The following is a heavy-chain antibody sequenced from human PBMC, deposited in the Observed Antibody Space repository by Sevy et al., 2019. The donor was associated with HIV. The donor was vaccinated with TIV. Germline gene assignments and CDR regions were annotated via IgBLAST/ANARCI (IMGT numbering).Heavy chain of an antibody. Sequence: GGSLRLSCAASEFTFSGYWMSWVRQAPGKGLEWVANIKQDGSEKYYVDSVKGRFTISRDNAKNSLYLQMNSRRAEDTAVYYCARDRSGYTSGWSVDYWGQGTLVTVSS. D-gene: IGHD6-19*01. V-gene: IGHV3-7*01. J-gene: IGHJ4*02. CDR2: IKQDGSEK. CDR3: ARDRSGYTSGWSVDY. CDR1: EFTFSGYW.